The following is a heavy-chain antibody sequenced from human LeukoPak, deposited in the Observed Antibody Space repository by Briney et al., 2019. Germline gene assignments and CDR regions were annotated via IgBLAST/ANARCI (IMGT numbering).Heavy chain of an antibody. CDR3: TRVQSGTPFDY. CDR2: VIDNGGFT. J-gene: IGHJ4*02. Sequence: GGSLRLSCAASGFTFSSYAITWVRQAPGKGLEWVSAVIDNGGFTYYADSVKGRFTISRDNAKNTVYLQMNSLRAEDTAVYYCTRVQSGTPFDYWGQGTLVTVSS. CDR1: GFTFSSYA. D-gene: IGHD1-26*01. V-gene: IGHV3-23*01.